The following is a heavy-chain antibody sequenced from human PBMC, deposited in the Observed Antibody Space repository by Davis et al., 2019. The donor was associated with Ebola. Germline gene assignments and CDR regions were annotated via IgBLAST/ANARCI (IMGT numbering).Heavy chain of an antibody. CDR2: IYYSGST. CDR1: GGSISSSSYY. CDR3: ARDQLWFGELLYYYYGMDV. D-gene: IGHD3-10*01. V-gene: IGHV4-39*02. Sequence: MPGGSLRLSCTVSGGSISSSSYYWGWIRQPPGKGLEWIGSIYYSGSTYYNPSLKSRVTISVDTSKNQFSLKLSSVTAADTAVYYCARDQLWFGELLYYYYGMDVWGQGTTVTVSS. J-gene: IGHJ6*02.